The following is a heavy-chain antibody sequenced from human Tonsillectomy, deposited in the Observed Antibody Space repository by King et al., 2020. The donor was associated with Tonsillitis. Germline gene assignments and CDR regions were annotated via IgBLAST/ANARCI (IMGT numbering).Heavy chain of an antibody. CDR2: INQSGSP. D-gene: IGHD6-13*01. CDR3: ARGRWGVSTSWYGVYFDF. CDR1: GGALSGDH. Sequence: VQLQQWGAGLLKPSETLSLTCAVYGGALSGDHWSWIRQPPGKGLEWIGEINQSGSPNYNPYLKSRVTISVDTSRKQFSLNLKSVTAADTAVYFCARGRWGVSTSWYGVYFDFWGQGTLVTVSS. J-gene: IGHJ4*02. V-gene: IGHV4-34*01.